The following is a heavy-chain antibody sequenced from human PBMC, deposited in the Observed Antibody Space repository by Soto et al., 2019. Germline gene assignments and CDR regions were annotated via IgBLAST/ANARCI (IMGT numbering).Heavy chain of an antibody. D-gene: IGHD5-18*01. CDR3: VSLTSRIDAATHGRSNYLDT. CDR2: VFFMGNT. V-gene: IGHV4-39*02. Sequence: QSLTGSVFGGSITHGRSDWDEVRKAPGKGREWIGDVFFMGNTCYNADLKARLTISVDTSNDHFSLRLSSVTAADTAFYFCVSLTSRIDAATHGRSNYLDTWGPGTLVTVSS. J-gene: IGHJ4*02. CDR1: GGSITHGRSD.